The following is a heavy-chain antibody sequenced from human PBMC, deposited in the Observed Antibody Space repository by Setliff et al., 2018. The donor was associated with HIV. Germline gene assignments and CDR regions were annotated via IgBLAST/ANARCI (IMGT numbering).Heavy chain of an antibody. Sequence: SETLSLTCAVSGYSISSGYYWGWIRQPPGKGLEWIGSIYHSGSTYYNPSLKSRVTISVDTSKNHFSLKLSSVTAADTAVYYCARVPAALERWFDPWGQGILVTVSS. CDR2: IYHSGST. V-gene: IGHV4-38-2*01. J-gene: IGHJ5*02. CDR3: ARVPAALERWFDP. CDR1: GYSISSGYY. D-gene: IGHD2-2*01.